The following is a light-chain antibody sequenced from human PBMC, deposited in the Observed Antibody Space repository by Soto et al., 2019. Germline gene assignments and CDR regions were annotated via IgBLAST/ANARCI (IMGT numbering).Light chain of an antibody. CDR3: QQAASFPIT. CDR1: QSISSW. Sequence: DIQMTQSPSTLAAYVGDRVTITCGASQSISSWLAWYQQKPGKAHNLLIYTGSSLQSGVPSRFSGSASGTDFTLIINSLQPEDGATYDGQQAASFPITFGQGTRLEIK. J-gene: IGKJ5*01. CDR2: TGS. V-gene: IGKV1-12*01.